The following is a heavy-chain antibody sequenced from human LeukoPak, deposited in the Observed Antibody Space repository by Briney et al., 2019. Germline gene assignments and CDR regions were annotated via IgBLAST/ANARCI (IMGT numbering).Heavy chain of an antibody. CDR1: GFTFSSYA. CDR2: ISGSGGST. CDR3: AKGWSQLLISWFDP. Sequence: GGSLRLSCAASGFTFSSYAISWVRQAPGKGLEWVSAISGSGGSTYYADSVKGRFTISRDNSKNTLYLQMNSLRAEDTAVYYCAKGWSQLLISWFDPWGQGTLVTVSS. V-gene: IGHV3-23*01. J-gene: IGHJ5*02. D-gene: IGHD2-2*01.